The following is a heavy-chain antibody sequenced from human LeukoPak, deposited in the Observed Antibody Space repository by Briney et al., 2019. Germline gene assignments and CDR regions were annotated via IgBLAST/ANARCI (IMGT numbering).Heavy chain of an antibody. CDR2: IKEDGSEK. CDR1: GFTFSTYW. Sequence: SGGSLRLSCAASGFTFSTYWMSWVRQAPGKGLEWVANIKEDGSEKYYVDSVKGRITISRDNSKNTLYLQMNSLRAEDTAVYYCAKELRTGYSYAFDIWGQGTMVTVSS. CDR3: AKELRTGYSYAFDI. J-gene: IGHJ3*02. V-gene: IGHV3-7*01. D-gene: IGHD5-18*01.